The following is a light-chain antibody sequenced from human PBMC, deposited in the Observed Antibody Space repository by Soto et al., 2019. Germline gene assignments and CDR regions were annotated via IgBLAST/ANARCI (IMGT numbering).Light chain of an antibody. J-gene: IGKJ4*01. CDR3: QQSYSTPQLT. V-gene: IGKV1-39*01. CDR2: AAS. Sequence: IEMSQSPSSLSASVGDRVTITCRASQSISSYLNWYQQKPGKAPKLLIYAASSLQSGVPSRFSGSGSGTDFTLTISSLQPEDFATYYCQQSYSTPQLTFGGGTQVDIK. CDR1: QSISSY.